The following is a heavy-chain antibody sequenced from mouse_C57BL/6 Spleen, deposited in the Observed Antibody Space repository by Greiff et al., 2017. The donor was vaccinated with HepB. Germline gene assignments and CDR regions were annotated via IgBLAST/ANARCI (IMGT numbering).Heavy chain of an antibody. CDR2: INYDGSST. Sequence: VQLKESEGGLVQPGSSMKLSCTASGFTFSDYYMAWVRQVPEKGLEWVANINYDGSSTYYLDSLKSRFIISRDNAKNILYLQMSSLKSEDTATYYCAREKDYWYFDVWGTGTTVTVSS. J-gene: IGHJ1*03. CDR1: GFTFSDYY. CDR3: AREKDYWYFDV. V-gene: IGHV5-16*01.